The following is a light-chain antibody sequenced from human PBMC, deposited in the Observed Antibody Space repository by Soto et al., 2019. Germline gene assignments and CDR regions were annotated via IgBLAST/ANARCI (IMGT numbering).Light chain of an antibody. V-gene: IGKV3-20*01. CDR2: GAS. CDR3: QQYFTSPIT. Sequence: EIVLTQSPGTLALSPGERATLSCRASQSVNSRLAWYQQKPGQAPRLLISGASNRASGIPARFSAWGSGTDFTLTISRVDPADFAFYYCQQYFTSPITFGQGTRLEIK. J-gene: IGKJ5*01. CDR1: QSVNSR.